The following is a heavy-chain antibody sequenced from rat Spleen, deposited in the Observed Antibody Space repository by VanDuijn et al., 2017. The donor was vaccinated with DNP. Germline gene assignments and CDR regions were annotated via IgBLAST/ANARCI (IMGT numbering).Heavy chain of an antibody. CDR3: TSDPFFGALDA. V-gene: IGHV5-31*01. CDR2: VSSSGDNT. J-gene: IGHJ4*01. CDR1: GFTFNNYW. Sequence: EVQLVESGGDLVQPGKSLKLSCVASGFTFNNYWMTWIRQVPGKGLEWVASVSSSGDNTYYSDSVKGRFTLSRDNAKNTLCLQMNSLRSGDTATYYCTSDPFFGALDAWGQGTSVTVSS. D-gene: IGHD1-1*01.